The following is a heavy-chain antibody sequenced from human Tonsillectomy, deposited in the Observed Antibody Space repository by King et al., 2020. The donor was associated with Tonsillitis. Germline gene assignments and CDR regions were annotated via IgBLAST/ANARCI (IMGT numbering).Heavy chain of an antibody. CDR2: IAYDASYE. V-gene: IGHV3-30*18. CDR3: AKDGIGLSDRYFDL. J-gene: IGHJ2*01. D-gene: IGHD3-16*01. Sequence: GQLVQSGGGVVQPGTSLRLSCAASGFTFGNYGMHWVRQAPGKGLEWVALIAYDASYENYADSVKGRFTISRDNSKNTLYVEMNSLRVEDTAVYYCAKDGIGLSDRYFDLWGRGTLVTVSS. CDR1: GFTFGNYG.